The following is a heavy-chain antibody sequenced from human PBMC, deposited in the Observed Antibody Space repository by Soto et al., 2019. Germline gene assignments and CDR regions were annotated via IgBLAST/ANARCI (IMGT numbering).Heavy chain of an antibody. CDR2: VNPSGGHT. V-gene: IGHV1-46*01. Sequence: QMQLVQSGAEVKKPGASVKVSCKASGDTFTDYYIHWVRQAPGQGLEWMGTVNPSGGHTSYAQHCLGRMTMTTKTSTITLYMELTSLTSEDTAVYYCTRGRHVVVVTAALDYWGQGTLVTVSS. CDR1: GDTFTDYY. D-gene: IGHD2-21*02. J-gene: IGHJ4*02. CDR3: TRGRHVVVVTAALDY.